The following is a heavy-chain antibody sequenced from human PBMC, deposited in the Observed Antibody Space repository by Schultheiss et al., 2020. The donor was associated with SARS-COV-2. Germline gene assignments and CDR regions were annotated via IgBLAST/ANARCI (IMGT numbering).Heavy chain of an antibody. CDR3: AREGGRNYYYYGMDV. V-gene: IGHV4-59*01. D-gene: IGHD3-16*01. J-gene: IGHJ6*02. CDR1: GVSISSYY. CDR2: IYYSGST. Sequence: SETLSLTCTVSGVSISSYYWSWIRQPPGKGLEWIGYIYYSGSTNYNPSLKSRVTISVDTSKNQFSLKLSSVTAADTAVYYCAREGGRNYYYYGMDVWGQGTTVTVSS.